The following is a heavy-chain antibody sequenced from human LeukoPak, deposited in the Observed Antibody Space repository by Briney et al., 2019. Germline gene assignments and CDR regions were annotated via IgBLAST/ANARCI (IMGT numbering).Heavy chain of an antibody. CDR3: ARIRLWLESAFDI. Sequence: GGSLRLSCAASGFTFSSYWMHWVRQAPGKGLVWVSRINSDGSSTSYADSVKGRFTISRDNAKNSLYLQMNSLRAEDTAVYYCARIRLWLESAFDIWGQGTMVTVSS. CDR2: INSDGSST. D-gene: IGHD5-18*01. CDR1: GFTFSSYW. J-gene: IGHJ3*02. V-gene: IGHV3-74*01.